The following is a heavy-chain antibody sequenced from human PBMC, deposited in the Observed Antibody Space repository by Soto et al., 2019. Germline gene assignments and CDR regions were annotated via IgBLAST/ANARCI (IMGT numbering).Heavy chain of an antibody. V-gene: IGHV1-69*08. D-gene: IGHD3-22*01. J-gene: IGHJ5*02. Sequence: QVQLVQSGAEVKKPGSSVKVSCKASGDTFSGYCISWVRQAPGQGLEWMGMIIPILDTAHYAQKFQGRVTLTADKSTNTAYMELSSLRSEDTAVYYCARDTPRRFYDSSGGFETWGQGTLVTVSS. CDR1: GDTFSGYC. CDR2: IIPILDTA. CDR3: ARDTPRRFYDSSGGFET.